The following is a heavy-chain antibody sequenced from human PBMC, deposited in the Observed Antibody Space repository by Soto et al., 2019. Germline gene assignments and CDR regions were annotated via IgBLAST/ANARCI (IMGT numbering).Heavy chain of an antibody. CDR2: ILPVSAPP. J-gene: IGHJ4*02. D-gene: IGHD3-3*01. V-gene: IGHV1-69*13. CDR1: RGTLNNYA. CDR3: ATDSNYDVSNSF. Sequence: SVKVSCKASRGTLNNYAINWVRQAPGQGLEWMGGILPVSAPPDYAQKFQGRVSITADHSTSTVYMELSRLKSDDTAVYFCATDSNYDVSNSFWGQGTLVTVSS.